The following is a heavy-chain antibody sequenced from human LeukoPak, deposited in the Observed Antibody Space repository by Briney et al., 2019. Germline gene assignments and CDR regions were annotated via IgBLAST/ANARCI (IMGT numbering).Heavy chain of an antibody. CDR2: IYYSGST. D-gene: IGHD6-13*01. J-gene: IGHJ4*02. CDR3: ATRVAAAGTLNDY. CDR1: GGSISSSSYY. Sequence: SETLSLTXTVSGGSISSSSYYWGWIRQPPGKGLEWIGSIYYSGSTYYNPSLKSRVTISVDTSKNQFSLKLSSVTAADTAVYYCATRVAAAGTLNDYWGQGTLVTVSS. V-gene: IGHV4-39*01.